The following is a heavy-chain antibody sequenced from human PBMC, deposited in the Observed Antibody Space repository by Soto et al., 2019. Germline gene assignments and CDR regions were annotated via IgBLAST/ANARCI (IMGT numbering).Heavy chain of an antibody. CDR2: INHSGST. J-gene: IGHJ4*02. D-gene: IGHD6-13*01. V-gene: IGHV4-34*01. Sequence: QVQLQQWGAGLLKPSETLSLTCAVYGGSFSGYYWSWIRQPPGKGLEWIGEINHSGSTNYNPSLKSRVTFSVDTYKNQFSLKLSSVTAADTAVYYCARAQQLVLGYWGQGTLVTVSS. CDR3: ARAQQLVLGY. CDR1: GGSFSGYY.